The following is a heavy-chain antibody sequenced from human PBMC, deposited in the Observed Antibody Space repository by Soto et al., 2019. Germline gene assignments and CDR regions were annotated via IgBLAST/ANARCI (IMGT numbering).Heavy chain of an antibody. V-gene: IGHV4-30-2*01. CDR3: VRGSGWYFY. Sequence: PSETLSLTCAVSGCSISSGGYSWSWIRQPPGKGLEWIGYIYHSGSTYYNPSLKSRVTISVDRSKNQFSLKLSSVTAADTAVYYCVRGSGWYFYWGQGTLVTVSS. CDR1: GCSISSGGYS. D-gene: IGHD6-19*01. CDR2: IYHSGST. J-gene: IGHJ4*02.